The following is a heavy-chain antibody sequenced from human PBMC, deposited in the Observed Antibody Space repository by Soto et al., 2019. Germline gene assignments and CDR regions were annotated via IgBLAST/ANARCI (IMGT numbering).Heavy chain of an antibody. CDR3: ARQISNLRDCYFAMVV. CDR1: GYTFTDYW. J-gene: IGHJ6*04. D-gene: IGHD3-3*01. V-gene: IGHV5-51*01. CDR2: IYPGDSDT. Sequence: GESLKISCKRSGYTFTDYWIGWVRQLPGKGLEWMGIIYPGDSDTRYSPSFQGHVTITVDKSTSTAYLQWNTLKASDTAMYYCARQISNLRDCYFAMVVRGTGTMVTVAS.